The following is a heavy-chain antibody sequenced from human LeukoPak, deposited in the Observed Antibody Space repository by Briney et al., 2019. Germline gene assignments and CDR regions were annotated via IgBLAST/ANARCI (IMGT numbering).Heavy chain of an antibody. CDR2: IKQDGSEK. J-gene: IGHJ4*02. Sequence: GGSLRLSCAASGFTFSSYWMTWVRQAPRKGLEWVANIKQDGSEKYYVDSVKGRFTISRDNAKNSLYLQMNSLRAEDTAVYYCARGMSSGYDFDYWGQGTLVTVSS. D-gene: IGHD5-12*01. V-gene: IGHV3-7*01. CDR1: GFTFSSYW. CDR3: ARGMSSGYDFDY.